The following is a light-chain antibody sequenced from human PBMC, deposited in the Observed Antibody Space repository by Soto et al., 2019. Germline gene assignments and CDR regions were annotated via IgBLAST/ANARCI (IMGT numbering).Light chain of an antibody. Sequence: QLVLTQPPSASRTPGQRVTIPCSGSSSDIGSNSVNWYQQLPGAAPRLLIYANDHRPSGVPDRFYVSKSGTSASLAISGVRSEDEAFYYCATWSDSLTGWVFGGGTKLTVL. V-gene: IGLV1-44*01. CDR3: ATWSDSLTGWV. CDR1: SSDIGSNS. CDR2: AND. J-gene: IGLJ3*02.